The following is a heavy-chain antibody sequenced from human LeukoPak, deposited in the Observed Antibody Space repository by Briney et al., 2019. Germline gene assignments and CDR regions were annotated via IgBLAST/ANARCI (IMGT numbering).Heavy chain of an antibody. CDR2: ISGSGGST. Sequence: GGSLRLSCAASGFTFSSYAMSWVRQAPGKGLEWVSAISGSGGSTYYADSVKGRFTISRDNAKNSLYLQMNSLRAEDTAVYYCARNPDILTGFNYYYGMDVWGKGTTVTVSS. J-gene: IGHJ6*04. D-gene: IGHD3-9*01. CDR3: ARNPDILTGFNYYYGMDV. V-gene: IGHV3-23*01. CDR1: GFTFSSYA.